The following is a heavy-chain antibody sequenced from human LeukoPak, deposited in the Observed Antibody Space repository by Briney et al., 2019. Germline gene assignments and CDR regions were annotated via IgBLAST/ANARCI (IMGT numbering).Heavy chain of an antibody. Sequence: SETLSLTCTVAGYSISSGFYWGWIRQPPGKGLEWIGSIYHSGSTYYNPSLKSRVTISVDKSKNQFSLKLSSVTAADTAVYYCARMPSGSYSRGLDYWGQGTLVTVSS. V-gene: IGHV4-38-2*02. D-gene: IGHD1-26*01. CDR2: IYHSGST. CDR3: ARMPSGSYSRGLDY. J-gene: IGHJ4*02. CDR1: GYSISSGFY.